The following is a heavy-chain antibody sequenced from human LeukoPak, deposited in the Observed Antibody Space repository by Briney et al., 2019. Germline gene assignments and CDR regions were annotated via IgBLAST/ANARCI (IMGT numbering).Heavy chain of an antibody. CDR1: GFIFSDYY. D-gene: IGHD3-10*01. CDR2: ISHNGNTI. Sequence: GGSLRLSCAASGFIFSDYYMSWIRQAPGKGLEWVSYISHNGNTIYYADSVKGRFTISRDNAKNSLYLQMNSLRAEDAAVYYCARGASPNYFGSGAFDYWGQGTLVTVSS. CDR3: ARGASPNYFGSGAFDY. V-gene: IGHV3-11*01. J-gene: IGHJ4*02.